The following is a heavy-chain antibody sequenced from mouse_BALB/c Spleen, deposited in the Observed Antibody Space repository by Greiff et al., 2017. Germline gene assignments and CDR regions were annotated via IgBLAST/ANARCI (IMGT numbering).Heavy chain of an antibody. CDR1: GYTFTDYW. D-gene: IGHD1-1*01. Sequence: QVQLKQPGAELVMPGASVKMSCKASGYTFTDYWMHWVKQRPGQGLEWIGAIDTSDSYTSYNQKFKGKATLTVDESSSTAYMQLSSLTSEDSAVYYCARSGITTVVPDYWGQGTTLTVSS. V-gene: IGHV1-69*01. CDR2: IDTSDSYT. CDR3: ARSGITTVVPDY. J-gene: IGHJ2*01.